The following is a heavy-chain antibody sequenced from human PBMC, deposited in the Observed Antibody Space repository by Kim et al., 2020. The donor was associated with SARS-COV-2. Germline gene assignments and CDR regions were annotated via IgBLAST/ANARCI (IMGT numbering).Heavy chain of an antibody. CDR1: GFTFTSSA. CDR3: AADDRTGGYDAEYYFDY. V-gene: IGHV1-58*01. Sequence: SVKVSCKASGFTFTSSAVQWVRQARGQRLEWIGWIVVGSGNTNYAQKFQERVTITRDMSTSTAYMELSSLRSEDTAVYYCAADDRTGGYDAEYYFDYWGQGTLVTVSS. D-gene: IGHD5-12*01. J-gene: IGHJ4*02. CDR2: IVVGSGNT.